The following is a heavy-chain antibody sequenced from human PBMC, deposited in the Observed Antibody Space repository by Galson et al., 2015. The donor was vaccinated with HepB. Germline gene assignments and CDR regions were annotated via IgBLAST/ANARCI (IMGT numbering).Heavy chain of an antibody. D-gene: IGHD6-19*01. Sequence: SLRLSCAASGFTFSSYWMSWVRQAPGKGLEWVANIKQDGSEKYYVDSVKGRFTISRDNAKNSLYLRMNSLRAEDTAVYYCARARSVAGMVGYFDYWGQGTLVTVSS. CDR2: IKQDGSEK. CDR1: GFTFSSYW. J-gene: IGHJ4*02. CDR3: ARARSVAGMVGYFDY. V-gene: IGHV3-7*03.